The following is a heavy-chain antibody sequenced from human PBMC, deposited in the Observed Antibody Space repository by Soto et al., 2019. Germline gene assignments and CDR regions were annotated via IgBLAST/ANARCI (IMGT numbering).Heavy chain of an antibody. J-gene: IGHJ5*02. CDR1: GFTFSSYG. CDR2: IWYDGSNK. V-gene: IGHV3-33*06. Sequence: GGSLRLSCAASGFTFSSYGMHWVRQAPGKGLEWVAVIWYDGSNKYYADSVKGRFTISRDNSKNTLYLQMNSLRAEDTAVYYCAKPSLDYYGSGSYSPLNWFDPWGQGTLVTVSS. CDR3: AKPSLDYYGSGSYSPLNWFDP. D-gene: IGHD3-10*01.